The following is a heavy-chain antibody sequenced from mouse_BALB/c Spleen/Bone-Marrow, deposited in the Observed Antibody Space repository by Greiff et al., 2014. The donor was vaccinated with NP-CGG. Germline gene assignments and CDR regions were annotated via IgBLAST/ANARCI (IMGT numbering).Heavy chain of an antibody. CDR3: TPHPFDY. CDR2: IRTKADDHAT. Sequence: EVKLMESGGGLVQPGGSMKLSCAASGFAFSDTWLDWVRQSPEKGPEWVAEIRTKADDHATYYAESVKGRFTISRDDSISSVYPQMNSLRAEDTGIYYCTPHPFDYWGQGTTLTVSS. CDR1: GFAFSDTW. J-gene: IGHJ2*01. V-gene: IGHV6-6*01.